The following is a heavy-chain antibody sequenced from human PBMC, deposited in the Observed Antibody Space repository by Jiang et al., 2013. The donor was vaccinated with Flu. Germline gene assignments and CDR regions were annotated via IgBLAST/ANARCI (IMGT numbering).Heavy chain of an antibody. V-gene: IGHV2-70*11. CDR2: IDWDDDK. D-gene: IGHD4/OR15-4a*01. Sequence: EWLARIDWDDDKYYSTSLKTRLTISKDTSKNQVVLTMTNMDPVDTATYYCTRMLTRNYFDYWGQGTLVTVSS. J-gene: IGHJ4*02. CDR3: TRMLTRNYFDY.